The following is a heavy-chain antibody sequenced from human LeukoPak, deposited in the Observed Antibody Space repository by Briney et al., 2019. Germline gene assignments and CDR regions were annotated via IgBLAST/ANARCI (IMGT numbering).Heavy chain of an antibody. V-gene: IGHV3-74*01. CDR1: GFTLTSDK. CDR2: FDSVGSST. D-gene: IGHD1-1*01. J-gene: IGHJ3*02. CDR3: ARGSSNWNNAFDI. Sequence: GGSLRLSCAVSGFTLTSDKMHWVRQAPGKGLVWVSRFDSVGSSTTYADSVRGRFTSSRDNAKNTLYLQMNSLRAEDTAVYYCARGSSNWNNAFDIWGQGTMVIVSS.